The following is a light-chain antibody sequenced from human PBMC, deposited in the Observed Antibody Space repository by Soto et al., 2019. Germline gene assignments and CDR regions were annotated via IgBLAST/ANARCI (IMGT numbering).Light chain of an antibody. J-gene: IGKJ1*01. CDR2: DAS. CDR1: QGIGND. Sequence: DIQMTQSPSTLSASVGDRVTITCRASQGIGNDLGWYQQRPGKAPKLLIYDASSLESGVPSRFSGSGSGTEFTLTISSLQPDDFATYYCQQYNSYSWTFGQGTKGDIK. V-gene: IGKV1-5*01. CDR3: QQYNSYSWT.